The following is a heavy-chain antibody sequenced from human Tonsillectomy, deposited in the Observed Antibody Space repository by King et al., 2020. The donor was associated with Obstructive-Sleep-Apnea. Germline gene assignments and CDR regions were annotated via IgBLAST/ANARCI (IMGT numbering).Heavy chain of an antibody. CDR3: AKDISYDILTGDFDY. Sequence: VQLVESGGGLAQPGRSLRLSWAASGFTFDDYAMHWFRQAPGKGLEWVSGISWNGGSRGYADSVKGGFTISRDNAKSSLYLQMNSLRAEDTALYYCAKDISYDILTGDFDYWGQGTLVTVSS. D-gene: IGHD3-9*01. CDR2: ISWNGGSR. J-gene: IGHJ4*02. CDR1: GFTFDDYA. V-gene: IGHV3-9*01.